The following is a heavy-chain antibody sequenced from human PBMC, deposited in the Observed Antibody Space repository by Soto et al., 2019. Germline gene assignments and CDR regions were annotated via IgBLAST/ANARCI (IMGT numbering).Heavy chain of an antibody. J-gene: IGHJ6*02. V-gene: IGHV3-30*18. CDR2: ISHDGSDK. CDR1: GFIFKSQG. Sequence: PGGSLRLSCAASGFIFKSQGMHWVRQAPDKGLEWVAVISHDGSDKYYADSVKGRFTISRDISKNTLYLQMNSLRPEDTAVYYCAKDIDWLPRSFYYFYGMDVWGQGTTVTVSS. D-gene: IGHD2-21*01. CDR3: AKDIDWLPRSFYYFYGMDV.